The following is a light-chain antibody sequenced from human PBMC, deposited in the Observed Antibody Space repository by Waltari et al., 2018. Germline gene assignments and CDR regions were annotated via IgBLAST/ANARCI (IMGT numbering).Light chain of an antibody. Sequence: ELVLTQSPGTLSLSPGERATLSCRTSQSVRRLVWYQQKPGQAPRLLIYDVSTRATGIPDRFSGSGSGTDFSLTISRLESEDFAVYYCQHYVSLPVSFGQGTKVEIK. CDR3: QHYVSLPVS. J-gene: IGKJ1*01. CDR1: QSVRR. CDR2: DVS. V-gene: IGKV3-20*01.